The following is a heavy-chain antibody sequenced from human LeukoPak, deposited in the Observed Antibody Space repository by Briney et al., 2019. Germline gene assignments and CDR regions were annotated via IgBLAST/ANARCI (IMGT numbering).Heavy chain of an antibody. D-gene: IGHD6-13*01. CDR3: ARPLYSSSWIDY. J-gene: IGHJ4*02. V-gene: IGHV4-59*08. Sequence: SSETLSLTCTVSGGSISSYYWSWIRQPPGKGLEWIGYIYYSGSTNYNPSLKSRVTISVDTSKNQFSLKLSSVTAADTAVYYCARPLYSSSWIDYWGQGTLVTVSS. CDR1: GGSISSYY. CDR2: IYYSGST.